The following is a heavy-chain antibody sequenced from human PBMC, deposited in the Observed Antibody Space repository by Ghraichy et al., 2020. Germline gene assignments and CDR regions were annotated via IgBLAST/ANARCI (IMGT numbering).Heavy chain of an antibody. D-gene: IGHD6-13*01. V-gene: IGHV3-73*01. CDR1: GFTFSGSA. CDR2: IRSKANSYAT. Sequence: GGSLRLSCAASGFTFSGSAMHWVRQASGKGLEWVGRIRSKANSYATAYAASVKGRFTISRDDSKNTAYLQMNSLKTEDTAVYYCTRLYSSSYNDYWGQGTLVTVSS. CDR3: TRLYSSSYNDY. J-gene: IGHJ4*02.